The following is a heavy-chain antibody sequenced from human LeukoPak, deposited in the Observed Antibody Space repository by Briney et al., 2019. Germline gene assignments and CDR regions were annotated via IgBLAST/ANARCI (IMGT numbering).Heavy chain of an antibody. J-gene: IGHJ6*02. CDR2: IIPIFGTA. V-gene: IGHV1-69*13. D-gene: IGHD2-21*02. CDR3: ARDREVVTGYGMDV. Sequence: ASVKVSCKASGGTFSSYAISWVRQAPGQGLGWMGGIIPIFGTANYAQKFQGRVTITADESTSTAYMELSSLRSEDTAVYYCARDREVVTGYGMDVWGQGTTVTVSS. CDR1: GGTFSSYA.